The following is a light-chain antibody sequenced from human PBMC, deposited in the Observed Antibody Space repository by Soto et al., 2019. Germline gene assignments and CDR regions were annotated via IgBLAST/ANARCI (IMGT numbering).Light chain of an antibody. CDR3: QQYDSSGT. V-gene: IGKV3-20*01. CDR2: GAS. Sequence: EIVLTQSPGTLSLSPGERATLSCRASQSVSSSYLAWYQQKPGQAPRLLIYGASSSATGIPDRFSGSGSGTDFTLTISRLKPEDFAVYYCQQYDSSGTFGQGTKVEIK. J-gene: IGKJ1*01. CDR1: QSVSSSY.